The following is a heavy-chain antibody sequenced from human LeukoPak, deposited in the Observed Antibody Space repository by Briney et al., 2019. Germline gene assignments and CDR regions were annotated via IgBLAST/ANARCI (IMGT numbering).Heavy chain of an antibody. J-gene: IGHJ4*02. CDR3: ARALRSPGDSGLDY. D-gene: IGHD3-10*01. CDR1: GFTFSSNY. Sequence: AGSLRLSCAASGFTFSSNYMHWVRQAPGKGLVWVSRINTDGSDRTHADFVKGRFTISRDNAKNTLYLEMNSLRAEDTAVYYCARALRSPGDSGLDYWGQGALVTVSS. CDR2: INTDGSDR. V-gene: IGHV3-74*03.